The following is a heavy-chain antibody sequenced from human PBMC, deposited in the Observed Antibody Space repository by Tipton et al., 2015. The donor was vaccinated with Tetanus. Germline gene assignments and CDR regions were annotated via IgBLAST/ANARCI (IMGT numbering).Heavy chain of an antibody. V-gene: IGHV4-30-4*08. CDR2: THFSGGT. J-gene: IGHJ4*02. Sequence: TLSLTCTVSGVSVMSGEYFWSWVRHLPGKGLEAIGNTHFSGGTYYDPSLRSRATISIDTSKNQFSLKLSSVTAADTAVYYCARVRKGATTDLDYWGQGTLVTVSS. D-gene: IGHD5-12*01. CDR1: GVSVMSGEYF. CDR3: ARVRKGATTDLDY.